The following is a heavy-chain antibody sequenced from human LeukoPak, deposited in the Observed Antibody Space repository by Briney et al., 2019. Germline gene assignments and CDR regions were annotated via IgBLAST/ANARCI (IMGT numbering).Heavy chain of an antibody. J-gene: IGHJ4*02. V-gene: IGHV3-23*01. CDR2: ISGSGGST. CDR3: AKDQTLWFGESPFDY. CDR1: GFTFSSYV. D-gene: IGHD3-10*01. Sequence: GSLRLSCAASGFTFSSYVMSGVRRAPGKGLEGVSAISGSGGSTYYAVSVRGRFTIPRANSKNTLYPQMHSLRAEDTAVYYCAKDQTLWFGESPFDYWGQGTLVTASS.